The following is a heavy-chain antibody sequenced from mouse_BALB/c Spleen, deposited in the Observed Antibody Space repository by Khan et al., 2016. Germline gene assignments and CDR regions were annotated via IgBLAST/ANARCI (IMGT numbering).Heavy chain of an antibody. V-gene: IGHV1-9*01. J-gene: IGHJ2*01. CDR1: GYTLSSYW. CDR3: ARSRLYFDY. Sequence: QVQLKQPGAELMKPGASVKISCKATGYTLSSYWIEWVKQRPGHGLEWIGEILPGSDSTNYDEKFKGKATFTADTSSNTAYMQLSSLTSEDSAVYYCARSRLYFDYWGQGTTLTVSS. CDR2: ILPGSDST. D-gene: IGHD3-2*02.